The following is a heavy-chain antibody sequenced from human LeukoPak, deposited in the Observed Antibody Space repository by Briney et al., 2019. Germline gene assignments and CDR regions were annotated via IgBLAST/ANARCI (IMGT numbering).Heavy chain of an antibody. CDR2: INAGNGNT. D-gene: IGHD2-15*01. V-gene: IGHV1-3*01. J-gene: IGHJ4*02. CDR1: GYTFTSYA. Sequence: GASVKVSCKASGYTFTSYAMHWVRQAPGQRLEWMGWINAGNGNTKYSQKFQGRVTITRDTSAGTAYMELSSLRSGDTAVYYCARGTNIVVVVAAEYYFDYWGQGTLVTVSS. CDR3: ARGTNIVVVVAAEYYFDY.